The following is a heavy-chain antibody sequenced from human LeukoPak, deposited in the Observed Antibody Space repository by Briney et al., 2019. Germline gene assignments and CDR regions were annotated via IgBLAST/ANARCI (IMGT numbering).Heavy chain of an antibody. D-gene: IGHD6-19*01. CDR2: ISSGTGYI. Sequence: PGGSLRLSCAASGFTFSSYSMHWVRQAPGRGLGWVSSISSGTGYIYYADSVKGRFTMSRDNAKNSLSLQMNSLRAEDTAVYYCAKYRSGWLDYWGQGTLVTVSS. CDR1: GFTFSSYS. CDR3: AKYRSGWLDY. J-gene: IGHJ4*02. V-gene: IGHV3-21*01.